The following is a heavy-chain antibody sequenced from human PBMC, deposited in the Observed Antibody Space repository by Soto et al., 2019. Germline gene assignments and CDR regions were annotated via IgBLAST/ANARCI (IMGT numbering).Heavy chain of an antibody. CDR1: EGTFNSYA. Sequence: QAQGVQAGAEGRKPGSSVKLSCKASEGTFNSYAIAWVRQAPGQGLEWMGGIIPYYNTLNYAQKFQDRVTITADDSTNTVYMELSSLRSDDTAVYFCSGGASRWYPYFFDSWAQGTLVTVSS. D-gene: IGHD6-13*01. V-gene: IGHV1-69*01. CDR2: IIPYYNTL. CDR3: SGGASRWYPYFFDS. J-gene: IGHJ4*02.